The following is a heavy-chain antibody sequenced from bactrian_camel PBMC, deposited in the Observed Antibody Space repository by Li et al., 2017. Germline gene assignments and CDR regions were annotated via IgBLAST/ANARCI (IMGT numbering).Heavy chain of an antibody. Sequence: HVQLVESGGGSVQAGGSLRLSCAASGFTFSNYWMYWVRQAPGKGLEWVSTISSGGSDAYYADSVKGRFTISGDNAKNILYLQLNSLKPEDTAMYYCAGRLVLLGTWLRARSLKHVWTGDPGHRL. J-gene: IGHJ4*01. CDR2: ISSGGSDA. CDR1: GFTFSNYW. V-gene: IGHV3S1*01. D-gene: IGHD1*01.